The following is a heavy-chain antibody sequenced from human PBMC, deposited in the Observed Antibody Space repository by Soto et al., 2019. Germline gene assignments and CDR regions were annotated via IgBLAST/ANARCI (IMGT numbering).Heavy chain of an antibody. D-gene: IGHD6-19*01. V-gene: IGHV3-23*01. Sequence: XGSLRVSFAASGFTFSSYTMSWVRQAPGKGLDWVSAISVSGGSTYYADSVKGRFTISRDNSKNTLYLQMNSLRAEDTAVYYCAKENVAGHFEYWGQGTLVTVSS. CDR2: ISVSGGST. CDR3: AKENVAGHFEY. CDR1: GFTFSSYT. J-gene: IGHJ4*02.